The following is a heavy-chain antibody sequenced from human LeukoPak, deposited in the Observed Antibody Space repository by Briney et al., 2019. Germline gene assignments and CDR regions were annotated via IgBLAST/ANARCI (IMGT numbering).Heavy chain of an antibody. CDR2: ISSSSSYI. Sequence: PGGSLRLSCAASGFTFSSYSMNWVRQAPGKGLEWVSSISSSSSYIYYADSVKGRFTISRDNAKNSLYLQMSSLRAEDTAVYYCARGIIAAADTGYWGQGTLVTVSS. CDR1: GFTFSSYS. V-gene: IGHV3-21*01. J-gene: IGHJ4*02. D-gene: IGHD6-13*01. CDR3: ARGIIAAADTGY.